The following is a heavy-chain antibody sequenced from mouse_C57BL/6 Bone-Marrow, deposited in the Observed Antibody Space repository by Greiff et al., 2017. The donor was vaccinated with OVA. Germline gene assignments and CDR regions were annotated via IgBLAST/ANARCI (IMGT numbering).Heavy chain of an antibody. J-gene: IGHJ2*01. V-gene: IGHV1-50*01. Sequence: QVQLQQPGAELVKPGASVKLSCKASGYTFTSYWMQWVKQRPGQGLEWIGEIDPSDSYTNYNQKFKGKATLTVDTSSSTAYTQLSSLTSEDSAVYYCARDFYFDYWGQGTTLTVSS. CDR2: IDPSDSYT. CDR1: GYTFTSYW. CDR3: ARDFYFDY.